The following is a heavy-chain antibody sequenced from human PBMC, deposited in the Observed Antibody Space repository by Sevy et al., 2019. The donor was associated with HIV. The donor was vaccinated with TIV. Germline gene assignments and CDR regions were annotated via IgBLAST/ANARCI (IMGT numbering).Heavy chain of an antibody. CDR3: ARDYYDSSGFADAFDI. V-gene: IGHV3-48*02. CDR2: ISSSSSTI. J-gene: IGHJ3*02. D-gene: IGHD3-22*01. CDR1: GFTFSSYS. Sequence: GGSLRLSCAASGFTFSSYSMNWVRQAPGKGLEWVSYISSSSSTIYYADSVKGRFTISRDNAKNSLYLQMNSLRDEDTAVYYCARDYYDSSGFADAFDIWDQGTMVTVSS.